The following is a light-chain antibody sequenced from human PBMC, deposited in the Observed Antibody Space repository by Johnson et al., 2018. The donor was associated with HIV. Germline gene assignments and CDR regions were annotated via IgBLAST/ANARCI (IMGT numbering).Light chain of an antibody. CDR3: GTWDSSLSAGYV. Sequence: QSVLTQPPSVSAAPGQKVTISCSGSSSNIGNNYVSWYQQLPGTAPKLLIYDNNKRPSGIPDRFSGSKSGTSATLGITGIQPGDEADYYCGTWDSSLSAGYVFGTGTKVTVL. V-gene: IGLV1-51*01. CDR2: DNN. J-gene: IGLJ1*01. CDR1: SSNIGNNY.